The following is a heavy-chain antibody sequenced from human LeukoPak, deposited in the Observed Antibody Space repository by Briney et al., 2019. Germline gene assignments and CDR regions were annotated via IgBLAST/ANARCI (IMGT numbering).Heavy chain of an antibody. CDR2: IYYSGST. D-gene: IGHD3-10*01. J-gene: IGHJ4*02. V-gene: IGHV4-39*01. CDR1: GGSISSSRYY. CDR3: ARQGVLMTLCDY. Sequence: SETLSLTCTVSGGSISSSRYYWGRIRQPPGKGLEWIGSIYYSGSTYYNPSLKSRVTISVDTSKNQFPLKLSSVTAADTAVYYCARQGVLMTLCDYWGQGTLVTVSS.